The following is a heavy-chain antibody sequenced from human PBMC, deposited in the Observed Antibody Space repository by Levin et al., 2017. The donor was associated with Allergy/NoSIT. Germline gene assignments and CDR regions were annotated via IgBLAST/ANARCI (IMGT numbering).Heavy chain of an antibody. CDR1: GGSISSGGYS. D-gene: IGHD4-17*01. CDR3: AKSEGYGDSYYFDY. Sequence: LSLTCAVSGGSISSGGYSWSWIRQPPGKGLEWIGYIYHSGSTYYNPSLKSRVTISVDRSKNQFSLKLSSVTAADTAVYYCAKSEGYGDSYYFDYWGQGTLVTVSS. J-gene: IGHJ4*02. CDR2: IYHSGST. V-gene: IGHV4-30-2*01.